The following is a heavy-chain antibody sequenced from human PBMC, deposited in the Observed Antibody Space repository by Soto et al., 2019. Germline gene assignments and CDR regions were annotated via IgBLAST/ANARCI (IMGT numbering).Heavy chain of an antibody. J-gene: IGHJ4*02. CDR2: ISSSSSYI. V-gene: IGHV3-21*01. D-gene: IGHD2-21*02. CDR3: AREPLGGDEDDGEDY. CDR1: GFTFSSYS. Sequence: EVQLVESGGGLVKPGGSLRLSCAASGFTFSSYSMNWVRQAQGKGLEWVSSISSSSSYIYYADSVKGRFTISRDNAKNSLYLQMNSLRAEDTAVYYCAREPLGGDEDDGEDYWGQGTLVTVSS.